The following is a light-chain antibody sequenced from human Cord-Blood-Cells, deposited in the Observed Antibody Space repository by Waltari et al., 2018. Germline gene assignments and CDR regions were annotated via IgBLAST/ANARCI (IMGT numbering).Light chain of an antibody. V-gene: IGLV2-14*03. CDR2: DVS. CDR1: SSDVGGYNY. CDR3: SSYTSSSTWV. J-gene: IGLJ3*02. Sequence: QSVRTQPAPVSGCTRKSITISCTGTSSDVGGYNYVPWYQQHPGKAPKLMIYDVSNRPSGVSNRFSGSKSGNTASLTISGLQAEDEADYYCSSYTSSSTWVFGGGTKLTVL.